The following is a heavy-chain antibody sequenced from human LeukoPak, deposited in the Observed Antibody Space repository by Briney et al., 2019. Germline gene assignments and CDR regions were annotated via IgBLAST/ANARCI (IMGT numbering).Heavy chain of an antibody. V-gene: IGHV4-59*01. J-gene: IGHJ4*02. D-gene: IGHD3-10*01. CDR2: IYYSGST. CDR1: GGSISSYY. CDR3: ARHYGSGSYYSKGTAIFDY. Sequence: SETLSLTCTVSGGSISSYYWSWIRQPPGKGLEWIGYIYYSGSTNYNPSLKSRVTISVDTSKNQFSLKLSSVTAADTAVYYCARHYGSGSYYSKGTAIFDYWGQGTLVTVSS.